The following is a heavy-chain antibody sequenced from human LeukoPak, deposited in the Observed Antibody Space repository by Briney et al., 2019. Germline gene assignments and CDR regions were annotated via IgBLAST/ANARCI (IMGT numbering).Heavy chain of an antibody. CDR2: INPNSGGT. CDR1: GYTFTSYG. D-gene: IGHD6-6*01. J-gene: IGHJ6*02. V-gene: IGHV1-2*04. CDR3: ARAVSIAARHPEDYGMDV. Sequence: ASVKVSCKASGYTFTSYGISWVRQAPGQGLEWMGWINPNSGGTNYAQKFQGWVTMTRDTSISTAYMELSRLRSDDTAVYYCARAVSIAARHPEDYGMDVWGQGTTVTVSS.